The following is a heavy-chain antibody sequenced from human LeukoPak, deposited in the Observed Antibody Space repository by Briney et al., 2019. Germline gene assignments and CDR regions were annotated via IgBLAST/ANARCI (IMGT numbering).Heavy chain of an antibody. CDR3: APLDYYGSGSHDY. CDR2: ISPNSGGT. Sequence: ASVKVSCKASGYTFTSYGISWVRQAPGQGLEWMGWISPNSGGTNYAQKFQGRVTMTRDTSISTAYMELSRLRSDDTAVYYCAPLDYYGSGSHDYWGQGTLVTVSS. V-gene: IGHV1-2*02. J-gene: IGHJ4*02. CDR1: GYTFTSYG. D-gene: IGHD3-10*01.